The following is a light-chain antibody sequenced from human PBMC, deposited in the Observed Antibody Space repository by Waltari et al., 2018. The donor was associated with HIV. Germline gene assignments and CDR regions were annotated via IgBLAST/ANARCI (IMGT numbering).Light chain of an antibody. CDR1: SSDVGGYNY. V-gene: IGLV2-14*01. Sequence: QSALTQPASVSGSPGQSITLSCTGTSSDVGGYNYVSWYQQHPGKAPKLMIYEVNNRPSGVSNRFSGSKSGNTASLTISGLQAEDEADYYCSSYSYSTALVFGGGTKVTVL. CDR3: SSYSYSTALV. J-gene: IGLJ1*01. CDR2: EVN.